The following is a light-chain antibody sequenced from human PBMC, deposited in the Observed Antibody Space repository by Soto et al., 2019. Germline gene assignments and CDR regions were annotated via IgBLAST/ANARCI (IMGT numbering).Light chain of an antibody. CDR3: QRSYTSPWT. CDR1: QSIYNY. Sequence: DIQMTQSPSSLSASVGDRVTITCRASQSIYNYLNWYQQQPGKAPKLLIYGATNSQSGDPSRFRGNGSGTALTLTINSLQSEDFPTYYCQRSYTSPWTFGQGTKVEIK. V-gene: IGKV1-39*01. CDR2: GAT. J-gene: IGKJ1*01.